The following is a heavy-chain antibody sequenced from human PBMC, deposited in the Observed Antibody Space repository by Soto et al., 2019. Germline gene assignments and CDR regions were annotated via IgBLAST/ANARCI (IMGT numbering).Heavy chain of an antibody. CDR1: GYSFTSYW. Sequence: GESLKISCKASGYSFTSYWIAWVRQVPGKGLEWMGIIYPGDSDARYSPSFQGQVTISADKSISTAYLQWSSLTASNTAICYCAKKGRKENRQTWLAPWGKETPVPVPQ. CDR2: IYPGDSDA. V-gene: IGHV5-51*01. D-gene: IGHD3-16*02. J-gene: IGHJ5*02. CDR3: AKKGRKENRQTWLAP.